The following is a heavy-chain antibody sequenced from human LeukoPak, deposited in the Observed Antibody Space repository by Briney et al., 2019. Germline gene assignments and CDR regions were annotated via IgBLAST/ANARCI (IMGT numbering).Heavy chain of an antibody. D-gene: IGHD3-10*01. V-gene: IGHV3-30*02. CDR1: GFTFSSYG. CDR2: IRYDGSNK. CDR3: ARGPMVRGVIRVFDY. Sequence: GGALTLSCAAFGFTFSSYGMHWLRQAPGNGLERMAFIRYDGSNKYYADSVKGRFTISRDNSKNTLYLQMNSLRAEDTAVYYCARGPMVRGVIRVFDYWGQGTLVTVSS. J-gene: IGHJ4*02.